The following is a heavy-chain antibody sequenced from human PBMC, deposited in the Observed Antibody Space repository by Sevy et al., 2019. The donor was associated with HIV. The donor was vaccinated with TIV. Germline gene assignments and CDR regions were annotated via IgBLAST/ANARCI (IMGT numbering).Heavy chain of an antibody. Sequence: GGSLRLSCTASGFKFDDYAMHWVRQPPGKGLEWVSGITWDGGRTGYADSVKGRFIISRDNTKSSLYLQMNSLRAEDKALYYCEKDRRRGDILTGYLNYWGQGILVTVSS. CDR3: EKDRRRGDILTGYLNY. CDR2: ITWDGGRT. J-gene: IGHJ4*02. V-gene: IGHV3-9*01. D-gene: IGHD3-9*01. CDR1: GFKFDDYA.